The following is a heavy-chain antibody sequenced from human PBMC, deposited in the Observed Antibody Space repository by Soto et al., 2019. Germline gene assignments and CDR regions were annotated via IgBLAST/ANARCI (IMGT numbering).Heavy chain of an antibody. CDR1: GYTFTGYY. J-gene: IGHJ6*02. CDR2: INPNSGGT. D-gene: IGHD2-21*02. CDR3: AVVTPTWFVYYYYGMDF. Sequence: ASVKVSCKASGYTFTGYYMHWVRQAPGQGLEWMGWINPNSGGTNYAQKFQGRVTMTRDTSISTAYMELSRLRSDDTAVYYCAVVTPTWFVYYYYGMDFWGQGTTVTVSS. V-gene: IGHV1-2*02.